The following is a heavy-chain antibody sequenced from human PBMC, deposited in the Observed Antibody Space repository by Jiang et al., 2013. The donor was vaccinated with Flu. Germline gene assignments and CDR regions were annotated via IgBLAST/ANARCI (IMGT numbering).Heavy chain of an antibody. J-gene: IGHJ4*02. Sequence: SGAEVKKPGSSVKVSCKASGGTFSSYAISWVRQAPGQGLEWMGRIIPILGIANYAQKFQGRVTITADKSTSTAYMELSSLRSEDTAVYYCARIIAARLYYFDYWGQGTLVTVSS. D-gene: IGHD6-6*01. CDR1: GGTFSSYA. CDR2: IIPILGIA. CDR3: ARIIAARLYYFDY. V-gene: IGHV1-69*04.